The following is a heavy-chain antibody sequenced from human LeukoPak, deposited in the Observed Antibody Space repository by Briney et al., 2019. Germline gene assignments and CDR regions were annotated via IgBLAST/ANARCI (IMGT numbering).Heavy chain of an antibody. Sequence: SETLSLTCAVHGGSFSDYYWTWIRQPPRKGLEWIGEINHSGSTNYNPSLKSRVTISVDTSKNQFPLKLSSVTAADTAVYYCARSSSGTIDYWGQGTLVTVSS. CDR3: ARSSSGTIDY. CDR2: INHSGST. V-gene: IGHV4-34*01. D-gene: IGHD6-6*01. J-gene: IGHJ4*02. CDR1: GGSFSDYY.